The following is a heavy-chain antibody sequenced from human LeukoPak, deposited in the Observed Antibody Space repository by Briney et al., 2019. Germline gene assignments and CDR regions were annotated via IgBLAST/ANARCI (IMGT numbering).Heavy chain of an antibody. J-gene: IGHJ6*02. CDR1: GGSFSGYH. D-gene: IGHD2-2*01. Sequence: SETQSLTCAVYGGSFSGYHWSWIRQPPGKGLEWIGEINHSGSTNYNPSLKSRVTISVDTSKNQFSLKLSSVTAADTAVYYCARGGRCSSTSCNYYYYGMDVWGQGTTVTVSS. V-gene: IGHV4-34*01. CDR3: ARGGRCSSTSCNYYYYGMDV. CDR2: INHSGST.